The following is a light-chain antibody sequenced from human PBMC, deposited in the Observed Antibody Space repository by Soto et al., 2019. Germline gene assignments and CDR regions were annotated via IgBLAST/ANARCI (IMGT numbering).Light chain of an antibody. V-gene: IGLV2-23*02. J-gene: IGLJ2*01. Sequence: QSALTQPASVSGSPGQSITISCTGTSSDVGSYNLVSWYQQHQGKAPKLMIYEVSKRPSGVSNRFSGSKSGNTASLTISGLQADDEADYYCCSYAGSSTYVVFGGGTKLTVL. CDR2: EVS. CDR1: SSDVGSYNL. CDR3: CSYAGSSTYVV.